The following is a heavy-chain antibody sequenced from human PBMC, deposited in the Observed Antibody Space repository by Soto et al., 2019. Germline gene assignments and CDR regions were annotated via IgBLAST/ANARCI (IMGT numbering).Heavy chain of an antibody. CDR2: IIPIFGTA. CDR3: ALELYSSAEPICGMDV. V-gene: IGHV1-69*06. D-gene: IGHD2-15*01. Sequence: QVQLVQSGAVVKKPGSSVKVSCKASGGTFSSYAISWVRQAPGQGLEWMGEIIPIFGTANYAQKVQGRVTITAHKPTSTADMELSSLRSEDTAVYYCALELYSSAEPICGMDVWGQGTTVTVSS. J-gene: IGHJ6*02. CDR1: GGTFSSYA.